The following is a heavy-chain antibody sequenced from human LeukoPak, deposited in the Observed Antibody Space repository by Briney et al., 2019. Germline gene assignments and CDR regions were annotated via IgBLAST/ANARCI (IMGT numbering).Heavy chain of an antibody. V-gene: IGHV4-34*01. CDR2: INHSGST. D-gene: IGHD5-24*01. CDR3: AREGDYFDY. J-gene: IGHJ4*02. CDR1: GGSFSGYY. Sequence: SETLSLTCAVYGGSFSGYYWSWIRQPPGKGLEWIGEINHSGSTNYNPSLKSRVTISVDTPKNQFSLQLNSVTPEDTAVYYCAREGDYFDYWGQGTLVTVSS.